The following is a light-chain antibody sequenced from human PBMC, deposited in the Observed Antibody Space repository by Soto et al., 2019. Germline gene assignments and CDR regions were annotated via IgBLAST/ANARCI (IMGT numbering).Light chain of an antibody. J-gene: IGLJ3*02. V-gene: IGLV1-40*01. CDR2: GNS. CDR3: HSYDSSLSGSV. CDR1: SSNIGAGYY. Sequence: QSVLTQPPSVSGAPGQRVTISCTGSSSNIGAGYYVHWYQQLPGTVPKLLIYGNSNRPSGVPDRFSGSKSGTSASLAITGLQAEDEADYYCHSYDSSLSGSVFGGGTKVTVL.